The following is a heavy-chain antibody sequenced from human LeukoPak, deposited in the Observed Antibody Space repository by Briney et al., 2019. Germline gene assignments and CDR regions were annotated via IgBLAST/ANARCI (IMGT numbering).Heavy chain of an antibody. Sequence: GGSLRLSCTASGLSLNNYAMSWVRQVPGKGLEWVSASSSSDDGKWYAESVRGRFTISRDTSKNTVYLQMNSLRVEDAGVYYCAKWASPGYNFVYFDYWGQGTLVTVSS. CDR2: SSSSDDGK. CDR1: GLSLNNYA. D-gene: IGHD5-24*01. V-gene: IGHV3-23*01. J-gene: IGHJ4*02. CDR3: AKWASPGYNFVYFDY.